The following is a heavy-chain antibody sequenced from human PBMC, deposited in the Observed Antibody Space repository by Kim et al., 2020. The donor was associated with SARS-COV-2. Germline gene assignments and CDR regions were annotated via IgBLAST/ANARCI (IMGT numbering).Heavy chain of an antibody. CDR1: GFTFSNYA. CDR3: AKEWFGELFYYYGMDV. Sequence: GGSLRLSCAASGFTFSNYAMSWVRQAPGKGLEWVSAISGSGGSTYYADSVKGRFTISRDNSKNTLDLQMNSLRAEDTAVYYCAKEWFGELFYYYGMDVWGQGTTVTVSS. CDR2: ISGSGGST. J-gene: IGHJ6*02. D-gene: IGHD3-10*01. V-gene: IGHV3-23*01.